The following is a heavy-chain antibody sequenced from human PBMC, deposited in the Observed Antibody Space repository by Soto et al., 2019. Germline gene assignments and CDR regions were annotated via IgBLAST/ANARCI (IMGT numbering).Heavy chain of an antibody. CDR2: IGGSGTNT. J-gene: IGHJ4*02. V-gene: IGHV3-23*01. Sequence: GGSLRLSCAASGFMFSSYAMSWVRQAPEKGLEWVSAIGGSGTNTYYADSLKGRFTISRDNSKNTLYLQMNSLRAEDTAVYYCAKGAGYSGSYYLDYWGQGILVTVSS. CDR3: AKGAGYSGSYYLDY. D-gene: IGHD1-26*01. CDR1: GFMFSSYA.